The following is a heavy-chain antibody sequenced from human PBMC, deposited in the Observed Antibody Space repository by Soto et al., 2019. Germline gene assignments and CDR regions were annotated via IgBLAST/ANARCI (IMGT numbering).Heavy chain of an antibody. Sequence: SETLSLTCTVSGGYISSYYWSWIRQPPGKGLEWIGYIYYSRSTNYNPSLQSRLTLFVDTSKNQFSLKLSSVTAADTAVYYCVRHAQWIIRAYWGQGSLVNVS. CDR1: GGYISSYY. CDR3: VRHAQWIIRAY. D-gene: IGHD5-12*01. V-gene: IGHV4-59*08. J-gene: IGHJ4*02. CDR2: IYYSRST.